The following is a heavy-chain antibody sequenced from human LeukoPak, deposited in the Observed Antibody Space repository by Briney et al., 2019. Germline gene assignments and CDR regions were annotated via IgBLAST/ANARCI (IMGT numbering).Heavy chain of an antibody. CDR3: AKRRWNILTDSSAWFDP. Sequence: GESLKLSCKGSGFPFSNYWIGWVRQMPGKGLEWMGIIHPGDSDTHYSPSFHGQVTISADNSISTLYLHWSSLKTSDTAIYYCAKRRWNILTDSSAWFDPWGQGTLVTVSS. CDR1: GFPFSNYW. V-gene: IGHV5-51*01. J-gene: IGHJ5*02. D-gene: IGHD3-9*01. CDR2: IHPGDSDT.